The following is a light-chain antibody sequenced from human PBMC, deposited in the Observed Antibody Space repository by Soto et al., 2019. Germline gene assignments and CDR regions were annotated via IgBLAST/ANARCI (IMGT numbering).Light chain of an antibody. CDR3: QQYGSAPFT. CDR1: QSVSSSY. CDR2: AAS. J-gene: IGKJ4*01. V-gene: IGKV3-20*01. Sequence: EIVLTQSPGTLSLSPGERATLSCRASQSVSSSYLAWYQQKPGQAPRLLIYAASNRAAGIPDRFSGSGSGTDFTLTISRLEPEDFAVYYCQQYGSAPFTFGGGTKVDNK.